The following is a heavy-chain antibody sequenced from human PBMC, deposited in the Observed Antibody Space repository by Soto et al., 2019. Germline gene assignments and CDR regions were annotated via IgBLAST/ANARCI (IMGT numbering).Heavy chain of an antibody. CDR1: GYTLTELS. V-gene: IGHV1-24*01. CDR3: ATDIRDSGSYSGLGFY. Sequence: ASVKVSCKVSGYTLTELSMHWVRQAPGKGLEWMGGFDPEDGETIYAQKFQGRVTMTQDTSTDTADMELSSLKSEDTAVYYCATDIRDSGSYSGLGFYWGQGTLVTVSS. D-gene: IGHD1-26*01. J-gene: IGHJ4*02. CDR2: FDPEDGET.